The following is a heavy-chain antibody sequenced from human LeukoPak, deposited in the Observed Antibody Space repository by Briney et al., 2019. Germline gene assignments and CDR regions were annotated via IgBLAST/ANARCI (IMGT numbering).Heavy chain of an antibody. CDR1: GFTFSSYS. V-gene: IGHV3-21*01. D-gene: IGHD3-16*02. J-gene: IGHJ3*02. CDR2: ISSSSYI. Sequence: GGSLRLSCAASGFTFSSYSMNWVPQAPGKGLEWVSSISSSSYIYYADSVKGRFTISRDNAKKSLYLQMNSLRAEDTAVYYCAREIHLGELSPPLGAFVIWGQGTMVTVSS. CDR3: AREIHLGELSPPLGAFVI.